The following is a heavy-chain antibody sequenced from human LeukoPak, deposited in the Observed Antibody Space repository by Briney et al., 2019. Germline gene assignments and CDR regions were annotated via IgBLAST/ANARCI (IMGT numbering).Heavy chain of an antibody. Sequence: GGSLRLSCAASGFTFSGYGMHWVRQAPGKGLEWVALISNDGSNKHYADSVKGRFTISRDNSKNTLFLQMNSLRAEDTAVYYCAKHFGSGTYYNYFVYWGQGTLVSVSS. CDR3: AKHFGSGTYYNYFVY. J-gene: IGHJ4*02. CDR2: ISNDGSNK. D-gene: IGHD3-10*01. V-gene: IGHV3-30*18. CDR1: GFTFSGYG.